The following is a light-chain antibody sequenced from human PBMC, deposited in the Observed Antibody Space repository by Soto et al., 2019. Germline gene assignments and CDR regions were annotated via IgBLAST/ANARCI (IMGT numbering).Light chain of an antibody. V-gene: IGKV1-39*01. CDR2: AAS. CDR1: QNIFSY. CDR3: QQSYSVPQT. J-gene: IGKJ2*01. Sequence: DIQMTQSPSSLSASVGDRVTITCRASQNIFSYLSWYQHKPGKAPKLLIYAASSLQSGVPSRFSGSGSGTDFALTISSLQPEDFATFYCQQSYSVPQTFGQGTKVEI.